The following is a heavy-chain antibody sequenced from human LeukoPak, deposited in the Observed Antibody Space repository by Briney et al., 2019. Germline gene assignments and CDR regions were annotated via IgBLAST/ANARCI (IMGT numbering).Heavy chain of an antibody. V-gene: IGHV6-1*01. Sequence: SQTLSLTCTISGDSVSSNSAAWNWIRQSPSRGLEWLGRTYYRSKWYNDYAVSVKSRITINPDTSKNQFSLQLNSVTPEDTAVYYCARDTLHGFVMELRGNFDYWGQGTLVTVSS. CDR1: GDSVSSNSAA. CDR3: ARDTLHGFVMELRGNFDY. D-gene: IGHD1-7*01. J-gene: IGHJ4*02. CDR2: TYYRSKWYN.